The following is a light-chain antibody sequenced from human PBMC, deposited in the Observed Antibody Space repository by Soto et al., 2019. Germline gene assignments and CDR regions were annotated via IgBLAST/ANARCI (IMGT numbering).Light chain of an antibody. J-gene: IGKJ1*01. V-gene: IGKV3-20*01. CDR1: QSVSSSY. Sequence: IVLTQSPGPLSLSPGERATLSCRASQSVSSSYLAWYQQKPGQAPRLLIYGASSRATGIPDRFSGSGSGTDFTLTISRLEPEDFAVYYCQQYGSSPSWTFGQGTKVDVK. CDR2: GAS. CDR3: QQYGSSPSWT.